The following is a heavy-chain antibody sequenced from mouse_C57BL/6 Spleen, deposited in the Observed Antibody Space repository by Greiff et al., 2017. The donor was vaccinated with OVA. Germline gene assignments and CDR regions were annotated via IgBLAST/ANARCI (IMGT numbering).Heavy chain of an antibody. Sequence: VKLMESGPELVKPGASVKISCKASGYAFSSSWMNWVKQRPGKGLEWIGRIYPGDGDTNYNGKFKGKATLTADKSSSTAYMQLSSLTSEDSAVYFCARWDYSNPLSYAMDYWGQGTSVTVSS. CDR3: ARWDYSNPLSYAMDY. D-gene: IGHD2-5*01. V-gene: IGHV1-82*01. CDR1: GYAFSSSW. J-gene: IGHJ4*01. CDR2: IYPGDGDT.